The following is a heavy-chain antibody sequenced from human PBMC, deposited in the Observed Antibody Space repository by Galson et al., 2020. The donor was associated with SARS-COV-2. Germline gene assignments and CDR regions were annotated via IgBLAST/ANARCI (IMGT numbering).Heavy chain of an antibody. Sequence: SETLSLRCAVYGGSFSGHYWSWIRQSPGKGLEWIGEITQSGSVNYTPSLKIRVTISASTSKNQFSLELRSVTAADTAISYCARGLLQTTMVIVVDSSASFYFDTWGQGTLVSVSS. J-gene: IGHJ4*02. CDR3: ARGLLQTTMVIVVDSSASFYFDT. CDR2: ITQSGSV. CDR1: GGSFSGHY. D-gene: IGHD3-22*01. V-gene: IGHV4-34*01.